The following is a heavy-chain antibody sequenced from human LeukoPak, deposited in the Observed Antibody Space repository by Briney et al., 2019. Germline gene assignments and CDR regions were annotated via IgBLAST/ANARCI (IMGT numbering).Heavy chain of an antibody. CDR3: ARDQGYCSSTSWSYYFDY. CDR2: ISSSSSYI. D-gene: IGHD2-2*01. Sequence: GGSLRLSCAASGFTFSSYSMNWVRQAPGKGLEWVSSISSSSSYIYYADSVKGRFTIPRDNAKNSLYLQMNRLRAEDTAVYYCARDQGYCSSTSWSYYFDYWGQGTLVTVSS. V-gene: IGHV3-21*01. J-gene: IGHJ4*02. CDR1: GFTFSSYS.